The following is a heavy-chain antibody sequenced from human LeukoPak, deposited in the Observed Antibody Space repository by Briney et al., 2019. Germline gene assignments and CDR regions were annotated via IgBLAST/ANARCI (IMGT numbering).Heavy chain of an antibody. CDR3: AREKSNSGYDPHFDY. CDR2: ISSSGSTI. CDR1: GFTFSSYE. V-gene: IGHV3-48*03. Sequence: GGSLRLSCAASGFTFSSYEMNWVRQAPGKGLEWVSYISSSGSTIYYADSVKGRFTISRDNAKNSLYLQMNSLRAEDTAVYYCAREKSNSGYDPHFDYWGQGTLVTVSS. J-gene: IGHJ4*02. D-gene: IGHD5-12*01.